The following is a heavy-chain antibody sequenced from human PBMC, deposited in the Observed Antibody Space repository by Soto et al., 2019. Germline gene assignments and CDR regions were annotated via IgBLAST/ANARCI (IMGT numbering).Heavy chain of an antibody. V-gene: IGHV3-23*01. Sequence: PGGSLRLSCVASGFSITSFAMSWVRQAPGKGLEWASAISASGGSTYADSVKGRFTISRDNSKNTLYLQMNSLRVEDTAVYYCAKVLSSGSYSGALEYWGRGALVTVSS. CDR3: AKVLSSGSYSGALEY. J-gene: IGHJ4*02. CDR2: ISASGGST. CDR1: GFSITSFA. D-gene: IGHD1-26*01.